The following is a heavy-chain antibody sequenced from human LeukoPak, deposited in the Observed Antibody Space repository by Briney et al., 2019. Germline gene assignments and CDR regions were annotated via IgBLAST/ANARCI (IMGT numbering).Heavy chain of an antibody. J-gene: IGHJ3*02. V-gene: IGHV3-11*01. CDR1: GFTFSDYY. Sequence: PGGSLRLSCAASGFTFSDYYMSWIRQAPGKGLEWVSYISSSGSTIYYADSVKGRFTISRDNAKNSLYLQMNSLRAEDTAVYYCACAEGWTVINAFDIWGQGTMGTVSS. CDR3: ACAEGWTVINAFDI. D-gene: IGHD4-17*01. CDR2: ISSSGSTI.